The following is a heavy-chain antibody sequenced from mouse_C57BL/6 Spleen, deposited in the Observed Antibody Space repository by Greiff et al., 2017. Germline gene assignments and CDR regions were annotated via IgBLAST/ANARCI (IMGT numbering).Heavy chain of an antibody. V-gene: IGHV1-20*01. Sequence: VQLQQSGPELVKPGDSVKISCKASGYSFTGYFMNWVMQSHGKSLEWIGRINPYNGDTFYNQKFKGKATLTVDKSSSTAHMELRSLTSEDSAVYYCARGSTMVTTHYFDYWGQGTTLTVSS. CDR3: ARGSTMVTTHYFDY. CDR2: INPYNGDT. D-gene: IGHD2-2*01. CDR1: GYSFTGYF. J-gene: IGHJ2*01.